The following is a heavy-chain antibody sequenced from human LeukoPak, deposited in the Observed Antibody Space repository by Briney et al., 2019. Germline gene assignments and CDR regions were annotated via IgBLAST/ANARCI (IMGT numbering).Heavy chain of an antibody. V-gene: IGHV3-23*01. Sequence: GGSLRLSCEASGFTIDAYAMHWVRQAPGKGLEWVSVISGSGGSTDYADSVKGRFTISRDNSKNTVILQMNSLRAEDTAVYYCAKMPTYLYYFDYWGQGTLVTVSS. J-gene: IGHJ4*02. D-gene: IGHD2-2*01. CDR3: AKMPTYLYYFDY. CDR1: GFTIDAYA. CDR2: ISGSGGST.